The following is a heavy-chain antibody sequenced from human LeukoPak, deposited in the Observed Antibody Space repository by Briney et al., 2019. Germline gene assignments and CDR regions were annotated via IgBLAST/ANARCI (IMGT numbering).Heavy chain of an antibody. CDR3: ARGLTGIAAELGY. D-gene: IGHD6-13*01. CDR2: IYTSGST. V-gene: IGHV4-61*02. J-gene: IGHJ4*02. Sequence: PSETLSLTCTASGGSISSGSYYWSWIRQPAGKGLEWIGRIYTSGSTNYNPSLKSRVTISVDTSKNQFSLKLSSVTAADTAVYYCARGLTGIAAELGYWGQGTLVTVSS. CDR1: GGSISSGSYY.